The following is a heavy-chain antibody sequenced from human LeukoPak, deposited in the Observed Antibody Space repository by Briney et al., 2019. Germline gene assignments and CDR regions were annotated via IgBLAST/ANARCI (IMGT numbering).Heavy chain of an antibody. V-gene: IGHV3-30*02. CDR3: AKDRGDYPPYFDY. J-gene: IGHJ4*02. CDR1: GFTFNAYA. CDR2: IRKDGNNE. D-gene: IGHD2-21*02. Sequence: PGGSLRLSCAASGFTFNAYAIHWVRQAPGKGLEWVAFIRKDGNNENYADSVKGRLTISRDNSKNTLYLQMNSLQTEDTAVYYCAKDRGDYPPYFDYWGQGTLVTVSS.